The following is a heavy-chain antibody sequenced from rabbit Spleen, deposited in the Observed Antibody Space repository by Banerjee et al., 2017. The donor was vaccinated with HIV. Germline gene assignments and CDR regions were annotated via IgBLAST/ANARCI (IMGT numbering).Heavy chain of an antibody. CDR3: ARAGYAGYGYDL. CDR2: TDALSSLTK. V-gene: IGHV1S45*01. CDR1: GFSFTNNYH. Sequence: QEQLEESGGDLVKPGASLTLTCTASGFSFTNNYHMCWVRQAPGKGLEWIACTDALSSLTKWYANWAKGRFTISKTSSTTVTLQMTSLTAADTATYFCARAGYAGYGYDLWGPGTLVTVS. J-gene: IGHJ6*01. D-gene: IGHD6-1*01.